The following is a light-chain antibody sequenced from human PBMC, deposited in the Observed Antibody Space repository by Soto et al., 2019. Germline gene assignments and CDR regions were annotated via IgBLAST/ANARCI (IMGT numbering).Light chain of an antibody. CDR2: GNS. CDR1: SSNIGAGYD. CDR3: QSYDSSLSGPV. Sequence: QLVLTQPPSVSGAPGQRVTISCTGSSSNIGAGYDVHWYQQLPGTAPKLLIYGNSNRPSGVPDRFSGSKSGTSASLAITGLQAEAEADYYCQSYDSSLSGPVFGGGTQLTVL. J-gene: IGLJ7*01. V-gene: IGLV1-40*01.